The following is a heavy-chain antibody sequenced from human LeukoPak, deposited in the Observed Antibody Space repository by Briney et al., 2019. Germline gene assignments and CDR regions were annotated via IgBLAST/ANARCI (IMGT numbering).Heavy chain of an antibody. CDR1: GGSISSYY. Sequence: PSETLSHTCTVSGGSISSYYWSWIRQPPGKGLEWIGSIYYSGSTYYNPSLKSRVTISVDTSKNQFSLKLSSVTAADTAVYYCARVHVLLWFGELLHYGMDVWGQRPTLTVSS. J-gene: IGHJ6*02. V-gene: IGHV4-39*01. D-gene: IGHD3-10*01. CDR2: IYYSGST. CDR3: ARVHVLLWFGELLHYGMDV.